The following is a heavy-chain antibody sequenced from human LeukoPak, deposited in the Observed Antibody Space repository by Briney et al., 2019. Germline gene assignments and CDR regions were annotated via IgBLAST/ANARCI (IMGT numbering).Heavy chain of an antibody. D-gene: IGHD2-2*01. CDR1: GGTFSSYA. CDR2: IIPILGIA. Sequence: SVKVSCKASGGTFSSYAISWVRQAPGQGLEWMGRIIPILGIANYAQKFQGRVTITADKSTSTAYMELSSLRSEDTAVYYCARDKIVVVPAATDYYGMDVWGQGTTVTVSS. CDR3: ARDKIVVVPAATDYYGMDV. J-gene: IGHJ6*02. V-gene: IGHV1-69*04.